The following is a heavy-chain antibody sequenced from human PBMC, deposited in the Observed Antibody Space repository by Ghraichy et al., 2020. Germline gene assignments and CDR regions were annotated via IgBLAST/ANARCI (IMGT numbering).Heavy chain of an antibody. V-gene: IGHV1-2*02. CDR1: GYTFTGYY. Sequence: ASVKVSCKASGYTFTGYYMHWVRQPPGQVLEWMGWIHPNTGGTNYAQNFQDRVTMTRDTSISTVYLEISSLTSEDTAVYYCARQTSGWRSEYWGQGDMVIVST. D-gene: IGHD6-19*01. CDR3: ARQTSGWRSEY. CDR2: IHPNTGGT. J-gene: IGHJ4*02.